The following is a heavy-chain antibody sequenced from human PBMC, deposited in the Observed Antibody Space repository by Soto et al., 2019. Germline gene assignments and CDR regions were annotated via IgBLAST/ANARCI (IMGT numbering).Heavy chain of an antibody. J-gene: IGHJ4*02. CDR1: GYTFSSYA. CDR3: ARDTGDGTFDF. V-gene: IGHV1-3*01. Sequence: QVHLVQSGAEVRKPGASVKVSCKASGYTFSSYAMHWVRQAPGQRLEWMGWINAGYGNTKSSQKFQDRVTISRDTATSTAYMELNILRSEDTAVYYCARDTGDGTFDFWGQGTLVTVSS. CDR2: INAGYGNT. D-gene: IGHD7-27*01.